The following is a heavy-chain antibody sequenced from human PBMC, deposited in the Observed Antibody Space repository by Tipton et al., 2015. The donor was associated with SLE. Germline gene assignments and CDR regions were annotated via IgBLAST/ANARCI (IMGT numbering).Heavy chain of an antibody. Sequence: TLSLTCNVSGGSLTNYYWSWIRQPAGKGLEWIGRVHSSGRTHYSPSLSSRVTVSVDMSKNQFSLKLTSVIAADTAVYYCARRRGSSWYEDYFDYWGQGTLVTVSS. CDR1: GGSLTNYY. J-gene: IGHJ4*02. CDR3: ARRRGSSWYEDYFDY. V-gene: IGHV4-4*07. CDR2: VHSSGRT. D-gene: IGHD6-13*01.